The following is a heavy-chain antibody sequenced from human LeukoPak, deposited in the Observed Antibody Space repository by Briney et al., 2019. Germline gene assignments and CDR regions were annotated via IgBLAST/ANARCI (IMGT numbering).Heavy chain of an antibody. CDR3: AREANYYDSSGYPDY. Sequence: PGGSLRLSCAASGFTFSSYAMHWVRQAPGKGLEWVAVISYDGSNKYYADSVKGRFTISRDNSKNTLYLQMNSPRAEDTAVYYCAREANYYDSSGYPDYWGQGTLVTVSS. V-gene: IGHV3-30*04. CDR2: ISYDGSNK. CDR1: GFTFSSYA. J-gene: IGHJ4*02. D-gene: IGHD3-22*01.